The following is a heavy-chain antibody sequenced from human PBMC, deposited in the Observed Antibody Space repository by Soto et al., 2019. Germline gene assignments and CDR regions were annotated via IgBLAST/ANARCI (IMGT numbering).Heavy chain of an antibody. V-gene: IGHV1-18*01. D-gene: IGHD1-26*01. CDR3: ARDRRSSALDY. CDR2: ISANNGNT. Sequence: QVQLVQSGAEVKKPGPSVKVSCKASGYTFTSYGISWVRQAPGQGLEWMGWISANNGNTNYAQKLQGRVTMTTDTPTSTASMALRRLGSDDSAVYYCARDRRSSALDYWGQGTLVTVSS. J-gene: IGHJ4*02. CDR1: GYTFTSYG.